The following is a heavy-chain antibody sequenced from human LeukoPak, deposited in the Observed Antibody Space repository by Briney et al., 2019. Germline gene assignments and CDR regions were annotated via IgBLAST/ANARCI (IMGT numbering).Heavy chain of an antibody. CDR3: ARAGYCSGGSCHGGWFDP. D-gene: IGHD2-15*01. CDR1: GGTFSSYA. CDR2: IIPILGIA. J-gene: IGHJ5*02. Sequence: SVKVSCKASGGTFSSYAISWVRQAPGQGLEWMGRIIPILGIANYAQKFQGRVTITADKSTSTAYMELSSLRSEDTAVYYCARAGYCSGGSCHGGWFDPWGQGTLVTVSS. V-gene: IGHV1-69*04.